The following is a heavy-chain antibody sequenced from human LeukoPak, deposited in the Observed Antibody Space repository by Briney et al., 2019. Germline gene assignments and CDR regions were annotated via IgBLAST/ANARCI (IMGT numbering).Heavy chain of an antibody. J-gene: IGHJ4*02. V-gene: IGHV4-59*12. Sequence: LETLSLTCTVSGGSISSYYWSWIRQPPGKGLEWIGYIYYSGSTNYNPSLKSRVTISVDTSKNQFSLKLSSVTAADTAVYYCARVKWELLGSFDYWGQGTLVTVSS. CDR1: GGSISSYY. CDR2: IYYSGST. CDR3: ARVKWELLGSFDY. D-gene: IGHD1-26*01.